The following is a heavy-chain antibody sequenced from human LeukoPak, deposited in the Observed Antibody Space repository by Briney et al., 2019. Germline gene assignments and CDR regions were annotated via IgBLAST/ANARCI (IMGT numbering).Heavy chain of an antibody. CDR2: INHSGST. D-gene: IGHD6-13*01. Sequence: SETVSLTCAVYGGSFSGYYWSWIRQPPGKGLEWIGEINHSGSTNYNPSLKSRVTISVDTSKNQFSLKLSSVTAADTAVYYCARGRFVEWYSSSWGFDYWGQGTLVTVSS. CDR1: GGSFSGYY. V-gene: IGHV4-34*01. CDR3: ARGRFVEWYSSSWGFDY. J-gene: IGHJ4*02.